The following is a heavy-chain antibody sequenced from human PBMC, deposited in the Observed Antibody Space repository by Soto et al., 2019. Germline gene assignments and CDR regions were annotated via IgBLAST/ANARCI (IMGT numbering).Heavy chain of an antibody. Sequence: SVKVSCKASGGTFSSYAISWGRQAPGQGLEWMGGIIPIFGTANYAQKFQGRVTITADESTSTAYMELSSLRSEDTAVYYCARVSGDFWTRLGAFDIWGQGTMVTVSS. D-gene: IGHD3-3*01. CDR1: GGTFSSYA. V-gene: IGHV1-69*13. CDR3: ARVSGDFWTRLGAFDI. CDR2: IIPIFGTA. J-gene: IGHJ3*02.